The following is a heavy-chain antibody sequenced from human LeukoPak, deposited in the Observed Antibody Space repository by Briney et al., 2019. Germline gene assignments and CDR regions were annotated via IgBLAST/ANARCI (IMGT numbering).Heavy chain of an antibody. CDR1: GFTFSNYA. CDR2: VFFDGTIQ. Sequence: PGGSLRLSCAASGFTFSNYAMHWVRQAPGKGLEWVAVVFFDGTIQYYADAVKGRFTISRDNSKNTLYLQMNSLRGDDTAIYYCARVEWELLRPVFFDYWGQGTLVTVSS. V-gene: IGHV3-30*04. J-gene: IGHJ4*02. CDR3: ARVEWELLRPVFFDY. D-gene: IGHD1-26*01.